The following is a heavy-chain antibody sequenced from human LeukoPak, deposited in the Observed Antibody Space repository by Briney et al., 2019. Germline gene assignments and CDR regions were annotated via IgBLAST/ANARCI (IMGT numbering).Heavy chain of an antibody. V-gene: IGHV4-34*01. J-gene: IGHJ4*03. Sequence: SEILSLTCAVYGGSFKTYYWSWIRESPGKRLEWIAEINHRGDTNYNPSVKSRVTISVDTSKNQFSLKVNSLTAADTAVYYCARGPTISETGYFDYWGQGTLVTVSS. CDR2: INHRGDT. CDR1: GGSFKTYY. CDR3: ARGPTISETGYFDY. D-gene: IGHD1-1*01.